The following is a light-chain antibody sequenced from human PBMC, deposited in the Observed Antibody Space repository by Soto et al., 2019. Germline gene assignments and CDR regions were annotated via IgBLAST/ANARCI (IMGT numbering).Light chain of an antibody. CDR2: EAS. V-gene: IGKV3-11*01. Sequence: EIVLTQSPGTLSLSPGERATLSCRASQSVSNYLAWYQQKPGQAPRLLIYEASKRATGIPTRFSGSGSGTDFTLTISSLEPEDFAVYYCHQRDNWPPYTFGQGTKLEIK. CDR3: HQRDNWPPYT. CDR1: QSVSNY. J-gene: IGKJ2*01.